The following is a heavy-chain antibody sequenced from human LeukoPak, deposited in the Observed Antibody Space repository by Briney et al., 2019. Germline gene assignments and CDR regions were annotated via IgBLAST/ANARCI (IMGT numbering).Heavy chain of an antibody. CDR3: AASTKHTAMVDY. CDR2: IGSSSSYI. D-gene: IGHD5-18*01. CDR1: GFTFSSYS. Sequence: GGSLRLSCAASGFTFSSYSMNWVRQAPGKGLEWVSSIGSSSSYIYYADSVKGRFTISRDDAKNSLHLQMNSLRAEDTAVYYCAASTKHTAMVDYWGQGTLVTVSS. J-gene: IGHJ4*02. V-gene: IGHV3-21*01.